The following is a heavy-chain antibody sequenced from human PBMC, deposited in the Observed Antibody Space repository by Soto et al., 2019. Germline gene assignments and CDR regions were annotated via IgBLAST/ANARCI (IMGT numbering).Heavy chain of an antibody. CDR3: ARDSNVLRYFDWPLDAFDI. CDR2: ISSSSSYI. V-gene: IGHV3-21*01. Sequence: EVQLVESGGGLVKPGGSLRLSCAASGFTFSSYSMNWVRQAPGKGLEWVSSISSSSSYIYYADSVKGRFTISRDNAKNSLYLQMNSLRAEDTAVYYCARDSNVLRYFDWPLDAFDIWGQGTMVTVSS. J-gene: IGHJ3*02. D-gene: IGHD3-9*01. CDR1: GFTFSSYS.